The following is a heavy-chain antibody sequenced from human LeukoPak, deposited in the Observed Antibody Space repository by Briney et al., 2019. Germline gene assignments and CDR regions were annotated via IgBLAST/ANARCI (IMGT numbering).Heavy chain of an antibody. CDR3: ARDGTAPGLYFDL. J-gene: IGHJ4*01. CDR1: GYIFSSFG. CDR2: IRYDGSRK. V-gene: IGHV3-30*02. Sequence: GGSLRLSCGASGYIFSSFGMHWVRQAPGKGVEWVTSIRYDGSRKHYTDSVEGRFTIYRDNSKNTLYLQMNSLRDEDTAVYYCARDGTAPGLYFDLWGQGTLVTGS. D-gene: IGHD6-13*01.